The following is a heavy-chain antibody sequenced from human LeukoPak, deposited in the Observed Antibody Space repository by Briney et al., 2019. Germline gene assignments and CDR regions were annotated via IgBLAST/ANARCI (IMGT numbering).Heavy chain of an antibody. D-gene: IGHD3-10*01. CDR3: ARDTYYGSGTPDGDFDY. J-gene: IGHJ4*02. Sequence: PGGSLRLSCTASGFTLSTYWMTWVRQAPGKGLEWVANMKHREDERYYVDSVRGRFTISRDNAKNSLYLQMNSLRAEDTAVYYCARDTYYGSGTPDGDFDYWGQGTLVTVSS. CDR1: GFTLSTYW. CDR2: MKHREDER. V-gene: IGHV3-7*01.